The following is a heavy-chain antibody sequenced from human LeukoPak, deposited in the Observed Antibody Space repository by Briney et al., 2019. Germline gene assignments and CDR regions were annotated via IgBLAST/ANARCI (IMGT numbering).Heavy chain of an antibody. Sequence: PGGSLRLSCTASGFTFSSYAMHWVRQAPGKGLEYVSAISSNGGSTYYANSVKGRFTISRDNSKNTLYLQMGSLRAEDMAVYYCARTSGSYVGPYQLWGQGTLVTVSS. V-gene: IGHV3-64*01. D-gene: IGHD1-26*01. CDR3: ARTSGSYVGPYQL. J-gene: IGHJ4*02. CDR2: ISSNGGST. CDR1: GFTFSSYA.